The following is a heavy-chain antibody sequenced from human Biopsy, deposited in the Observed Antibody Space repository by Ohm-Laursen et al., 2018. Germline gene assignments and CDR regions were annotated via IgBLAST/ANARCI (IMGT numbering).Heavy chain of an antibody. J-gene: IGHJ3*02. D-gene: IGHD3-3*01. V-gene: IGHV4-59*02. CDR1: GGSVCGYY. CDR3: ARVRGSGFFAFDI. CDR2: IFDDGAT. Sequence: SETLSLTCSVSGGSVCGYYWSWIRQTSGTGLAWIGHIFDDGATNYSPSPSLQGRVTLSIDTSENTFSLTLTSLTRADTGVYYCARVRGSGFFAFDIWGRGTTVSVSS.